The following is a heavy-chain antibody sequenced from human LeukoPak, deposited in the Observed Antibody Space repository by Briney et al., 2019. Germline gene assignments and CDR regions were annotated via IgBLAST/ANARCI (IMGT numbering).Heavy chain of an antibody. Sequence: PGGSLRLSCAASGFTFSSYSMSWVRQAPGKGLEWVSYISSSSSSIYYADSVRGRFTISRDNAKNPLYLQMNSLRVEDTAVYYCATYSTRNAREFQSWGQGTLVTVSS. CDR2: ISSSSSSI. J-gene: IGHJ1*01. D-gene: IGHD4-11*01. CDR3: ATYSTRNAREFQS. V-gene: IGHV3-48*01. CDR1: GFTFSSYS.